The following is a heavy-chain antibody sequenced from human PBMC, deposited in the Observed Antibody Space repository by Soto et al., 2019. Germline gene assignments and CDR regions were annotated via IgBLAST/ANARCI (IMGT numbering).Heavy chain of an antibody. Sequence: GGSLRLSCAASGFTFSSYAMHWVRQAPGKGLEWVAVISYDGSNKYYADSVKGRFTISRDNSKNTLYLQMNSLRAEDTAVYYCARTSRARAFDIWGQGTMVTVSS. V-gene: IGHV3-30-3*01. CDR3: ARTSRARAFDI. CDR1: GFTFSSYA. J-gene: IGHJ3*02. CDR2: ISYDGSNK.